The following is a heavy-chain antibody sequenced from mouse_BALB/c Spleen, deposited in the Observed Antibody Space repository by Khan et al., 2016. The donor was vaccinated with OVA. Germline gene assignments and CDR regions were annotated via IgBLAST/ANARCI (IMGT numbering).Heavy chain of an antibody. J-gene: IGHJ3*01. Sequence: QVQLKQSGPGLVQPSQSLSITCTVSGFSLPNYSVHWVRQSPGKGLEWLGVIWSAGSTDYNAAFISRLTISKDNSRSQVFFKMNKLQPNDTAIYYCARRGYDYGRGALFAYWGQGTLVTVAA. CDR3: ARRGYDYGRGALFAY. V-gene: IGHV2-2*02. CDR2: IWSAGST. D-gene: IGHD2-4*01. CDR1: GFSLPNYS.